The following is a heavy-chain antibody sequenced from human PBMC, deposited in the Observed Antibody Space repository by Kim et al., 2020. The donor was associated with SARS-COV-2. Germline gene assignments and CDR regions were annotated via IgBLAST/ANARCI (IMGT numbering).Heavy chain of an antibody. CDR2: ISAYNGNT. D-gene: IGHD4-17*01. CDR3: AKTTTVTTLYDY. V-gene: IGHV1-18*01. Sequence: ASVKVSCKASGYTFTSYGISWVRQAPGQGLEWMGWISAYNGNTNYAQKLQGRVTMTIDTSTSTAYMELRSLRSDDTAVYYCAKTTTVTTLYDYWGQGTLVTVSS. CDR1: GYTFTSYG. J-gene: IGHJ4*02.